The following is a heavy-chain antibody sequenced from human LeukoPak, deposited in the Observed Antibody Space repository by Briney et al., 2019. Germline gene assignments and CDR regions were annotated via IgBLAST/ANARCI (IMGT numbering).Heavy chain of an antibody. D-gene: IGHD2-2*01. CDR1: RGSISSGAYY. CDR3: ARNAARDCTSTACWPRWFDP. Sequence: SETLSHTCTIPRGSISSGAYYSSWIRQPPGKGLEWIAYIHYSGITSYNTSLKSRVTISVDTSKNQFSLKLNSVTAADTAVYYCARNAARDCTSTACWPRWFDPWGQGTLVTVSS. CDR2: IHYSGIT. J-gene: IGHJ5*02. V-gene: IGHV4-30-4*01.